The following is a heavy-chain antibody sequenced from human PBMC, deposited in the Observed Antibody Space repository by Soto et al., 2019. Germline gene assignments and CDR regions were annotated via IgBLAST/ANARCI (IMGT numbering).Heavy chain of an antibody. CDR2: IFHSGST. V-gene: IGHV4-4*02. CDR3: AGSTGYSYGYWFDP. D-gene: IGHD5-18*01. CDR1: GGSISRTNW. Sequence: SETLSLTCTVSGGSISRTNWWSWVRQPPGKGLEWIGEIFHSGSTNYNPSLKSRVTISVDKSKNQFSLKLTSVTAADTAVYYCAGSTGYSYGYWFDPWGQGALVTVSS. J-gene: IGHJ5*02.